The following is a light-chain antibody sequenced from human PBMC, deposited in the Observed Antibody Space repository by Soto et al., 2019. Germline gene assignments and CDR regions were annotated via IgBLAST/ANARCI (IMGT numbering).Light chain of an antibody. Sequence: IVLTQSPGTLSLSPGERSTLSCRASQSLSNSFIAWYQQKPGQAPRLLIYDASNWATGTPARFSGSGSGTDYTLTISSLEPEDCAVYYCQQRSNWPITFGQGTRLEI. CDR1: QSLSNSF. J-gene: IGKJ5*01. CDR2: DAS. CDR3: QQRSNWPIT. V-gene: IGKV3-11*01.